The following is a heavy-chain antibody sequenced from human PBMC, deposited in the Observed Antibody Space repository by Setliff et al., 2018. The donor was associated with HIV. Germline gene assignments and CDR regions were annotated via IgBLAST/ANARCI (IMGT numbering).Heavy chain of an antibody. D-gene: IGHD1-26*01. CDR1: GFTFSSYS. CDR3: TTWQGYSGSSRAFDY. CDR2: ISSSSSDI. J-gene: IGHJ4*02. V-gene: IGHV3-21*01. Sequence: GSLRLSCAASGFTFSSYSMNWVRQAPGKGLEWVSSISSSSSDIYYADSVKGRFTISRDNAKNSLYLQMNSLRAEDTAVYYCTTWQGYSGSSRAFDYWGQGRLVTVSS.